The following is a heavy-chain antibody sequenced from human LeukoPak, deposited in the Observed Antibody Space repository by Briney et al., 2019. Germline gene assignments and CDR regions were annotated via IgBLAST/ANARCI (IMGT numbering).Heavy chain of an antibody. J-gene: IGHJ5*02. CDR3: ARGMTTVTTSQWFDP. D-gene: IGHD4-17*01. Sequence: SETLSLTCAVYGGSFSGYYWSWIRQPPGKGLEWIGEINHSGSANYNPSLKSRVTISVDTSKNQFSLKLSSVTAADTAVYYCARGMTTVTTSQWFDPWGQGTLVTVSS. CDR1: GGSFSGYY. V-gene: IGHV4-34*01. CDR2: INHSGSA.